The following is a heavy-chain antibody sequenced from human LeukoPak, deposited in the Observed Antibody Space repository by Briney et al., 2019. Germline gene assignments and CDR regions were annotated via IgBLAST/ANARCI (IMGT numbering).Heavy chain of an antibody. J-gene: IGHJ4*02. Sequence: PGGSLRLSCSASGFTFYNYWMSWVRQTPGKGLEWVANIKQDGSEKYYVDSVKGRFTISRDNTKNSLYLQMSSLRAEDTALYYCARDYFGSPSALDYWGQGTLVTVSS. D-gene: IGHD1-26*01. CDR3: ARDYFGSPSALDY. V-gene: IGHV3-7*03. CDR1: GFTFYNYW. CDR2: IKQDGSEK.